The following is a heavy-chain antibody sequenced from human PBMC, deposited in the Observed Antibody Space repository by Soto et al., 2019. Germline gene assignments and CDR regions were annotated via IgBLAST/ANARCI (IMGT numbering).Heavy chain of an antibody. CDR1: GGSISSGGYY. V-gene: IGHV4-31*03. J-gene: IGHJ6*02. CDR3: ARDSSEIVATIMGGVRWRDYYGMDV. Sequence: SETLSLTCTVSGGSISSGGYYWSWIRQHPGKGLEWIGYIYYSGSTYYNPSLKSRVTISVDTSKNQFSLKLSSVTAADTAVYYCARDSSEIVATIMGGVRWRDYYGMDVWGQGATVTVSS. CDR2: IYYSGST. D-gene: IGHD5-12*01.